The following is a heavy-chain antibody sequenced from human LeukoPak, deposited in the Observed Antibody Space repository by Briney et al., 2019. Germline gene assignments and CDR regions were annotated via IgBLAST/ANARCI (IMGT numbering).Heavy chain of an antibody. V-gene: IGHV4-34*01. J-gene: IGHJ4*02. CDR1: GGSFSGCY. CDR3: ARGASDGYNLYFDY. Sequence: SETLSLTCAVYGGSFSGCYWSWIRRPPGKGLEWIGEINHSGSTNYNPSLKSRVTISVDTSKNQFSLKLSSVTAADTAVYYCARGASDGYNLYFDYWGQGTLVTVSS. D-gene: IGHD5-24*01. CDR2: INHSGST.